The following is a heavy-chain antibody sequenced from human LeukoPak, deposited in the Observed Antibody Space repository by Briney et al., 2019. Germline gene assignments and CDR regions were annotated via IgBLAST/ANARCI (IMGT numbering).Heavy chain of an antibody. D-gene: IGHD2-2*01. CDR3: ARVVVPAARWCAP. V-gene: IGHV4-31*03. CDR2: IYYSGST. Sequence: SETLSLTCTVSGGSISSGGYYWSWIRQHPGKGLEWIGYIYYSGSTYYNPSLKSRLTISVDTSKNQFSLKLSSVTAADTAVYYCARVVVPAARWCAPWGQGTLVTVSS. CDR1: GGSISSGGYY. J-gene: IGHJ5*02.